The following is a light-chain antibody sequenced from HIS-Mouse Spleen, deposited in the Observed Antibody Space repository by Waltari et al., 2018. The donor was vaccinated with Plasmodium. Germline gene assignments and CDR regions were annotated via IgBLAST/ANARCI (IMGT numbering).Light chain of an antibody. CDR1: QSVSSSY. Sequence: EIVLTQSPGPLSLSPGGRATLSCTASQSVSSSYLAWYQQKPGQAPRLLIYGASSRATGIPDRFSGSGSGTDFTLTISRLEPEDFAVYYCQQYGSSPYTFGQGTKLEIK. CDR2: GAS. V-gene: IGKV3-20*01. CDR3: QQYGSSPYT. J-gene: IGKJ2*01.